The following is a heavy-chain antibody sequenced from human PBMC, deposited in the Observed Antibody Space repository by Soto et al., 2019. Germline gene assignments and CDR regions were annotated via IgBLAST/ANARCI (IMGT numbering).Heavy chain of an antibody. CDR3: ARGVRIMAVAGTTQYYFDY. CDR1: GDSVSGHSAA. Sequence: SDTLALTCAICGDSVSGHSAAWIWIRQSPSRGLEWLGRTYYRSNWYNDYAVSVKSRITVTPDTSKNQFSLHLNSVTPEDTAVYYCARGVRIMAVAGTTQYYFDYWGQGTLVTVSS. J-gene: IGHJ4*02. D-gene: IGHD6-19*01. CDR2: TYYRSNWYN. V-gene: IGHV6-1*01.